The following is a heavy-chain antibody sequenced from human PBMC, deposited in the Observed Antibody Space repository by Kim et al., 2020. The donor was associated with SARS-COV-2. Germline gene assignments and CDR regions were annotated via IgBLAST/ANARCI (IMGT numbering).Heavy chain of an antibody. D-gene: IGHD1-26*01. Sequence: GVSLRLSCATSGFSFDTYSMNWVRQAPGKGLEWVAYISSSPGTMFYADSVKGRFTISRDNAKNSLFLQMRSLRVEDTAVYYCARAPIVGFTTRAPYYYGMDVWGPGTTVIVSS. V-gene: IGHV3-48*01. J-gene: IGHJ6*02. CDR3: ARAPIVGFTTRAPYYYGMDV. CDR1: GFSFDTYS. CDR2: ISSSPGTM.